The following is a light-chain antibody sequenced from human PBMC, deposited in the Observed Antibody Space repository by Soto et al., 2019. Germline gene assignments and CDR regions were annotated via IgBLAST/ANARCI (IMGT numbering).Light chain of an antibody. CDR1: QSLSSNY. Sequence: EIVLTQSPGTLSLSPGERATLSCRASQSLSSNYLAWYQQKPGQALRILIYGASSRATGIPDRFSGSGSGTDFTLTISRLEPAAFAVYYCQQYGSSVRTFGQGTKLEIK. CDR2: GAS. CDR3: QQYGSSVRT. V-gene: IGKV3-20*01. J-gene: IGKJ2*01.